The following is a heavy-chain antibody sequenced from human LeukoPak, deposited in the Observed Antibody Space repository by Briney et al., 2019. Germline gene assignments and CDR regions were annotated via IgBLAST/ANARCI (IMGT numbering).Heavy chain of an antibody. CDR2: INPDSGGG. V-gene: IGHV1-2*02. CDR1: GYTFTGYH. J-gene: IGHJ4*02. Sequence: GASVKVSCKASGYTFTGYHMHWVRQAPGQGLEWMGWINPDSGGGNYAQKFQGRVTMTRDTSISTAHMELSRLRSDDTAVYYCARGGSGVYYYGSGIPDYWGQGTLVTVSS. CDR3: ARGGSGVYYYGSGIPDY. D-gene: IGHD3-10*01.